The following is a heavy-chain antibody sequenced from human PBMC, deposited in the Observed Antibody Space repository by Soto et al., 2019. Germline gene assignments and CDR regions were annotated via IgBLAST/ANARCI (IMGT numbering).Heavy chain of an antibody. J-gene: IGHJ6*02. CDR1: GYTFASYG. D-gene: IGHD3-22*01. CDR3: ARGGYYDSSGDRKYYFYGMNV. V-gene: IGHV1-18*01. CDR2: ISPYDGYT. Sequence: QVQLVQSGAEVKKPGASVKVSCKASGYTFASYGINWVRQAPGQGLEWLGWISPYDGYTHYAQILQGRVSMTTDTSTKTAYMELRSLRSDDTAMYYCARGGYYDSSGDRKYYFYGMNVWGQGTTVTVSS.